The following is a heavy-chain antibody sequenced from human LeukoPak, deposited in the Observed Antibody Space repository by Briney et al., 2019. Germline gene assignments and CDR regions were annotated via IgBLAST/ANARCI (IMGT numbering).Heavy chain of an antibody. D-gene: IGHD3-10*01. CDR1: GGSIRSYY. CDR2: IYTSESP. CDR3: AKSNGYGLIDI. Sequence: SETLSLTCTVSGGSIRSYYWSWIRQPAGKGLEWIGRIYTSESPTYKPSLKSRVTMSLDTSKNQFSLKLNSVTAADTAVYYCAKSNGYGLIDIWGQGTMVTVSS. J-gene: IGHJ3*02. V-gene: IGHV4-4*07.